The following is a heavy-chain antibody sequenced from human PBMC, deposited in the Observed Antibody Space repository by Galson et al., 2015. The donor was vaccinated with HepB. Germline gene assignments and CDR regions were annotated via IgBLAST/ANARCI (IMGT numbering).Heavy chain of an antibody. J-gene: IGHJ4*02. CDR2: ISSDGSNK. CDR1: GFTFSNYA. Sequence: SLRLSCAVSGFTFSNYALHRVRQAPGKGLEWVAVISSDGSNKYYADSVKGRFTVSRDNSKKNLYLDMNNLRVEDTAVYYCARDQRGSGSGSLPSSYWGQGTLVXVSS. CDR3: ARDQRGSGSGSLPSSY. V-gene: IGHV3-30*04. D-gene: IGHD3-10*01.